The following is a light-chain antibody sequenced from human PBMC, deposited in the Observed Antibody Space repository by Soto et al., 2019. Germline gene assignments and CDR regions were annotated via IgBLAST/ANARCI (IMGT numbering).Light chain of an antibody. V-gene: IGKV1-39*01. Sequence: IQMTQSPSSLSAYVRDRVTITCRASQSIGSSLNWYRQKPGKSPELVIYGASNLHGGLPSTNTGRLSGKDVTLSISNLQPEDFAVYFYQQSYRAPYTFGQGTTLEIK. CDR3: QQSYRAPYT. J-gene: IGKJ2*01. CDR2: GAS. CDR1: QSIGSS.